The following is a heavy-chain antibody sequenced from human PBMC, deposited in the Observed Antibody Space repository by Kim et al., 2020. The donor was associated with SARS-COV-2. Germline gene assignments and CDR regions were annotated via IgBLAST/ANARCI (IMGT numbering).Heavy chain of an antibody. J-gene: IGHJ5*02. D-gene: IGHD5-12*01. V-gene: IGHV3-23*01. CDR2: ISGSGASR. Sequence: GGSLRLSFGVSGFTFSSYAMTWVRQAPGKGLEWVSGISGSGASRHYADSVKGRFTISRDNSKNTLYLQMNSLRVEDTAVYYCAKDGGGGYATWKNNWFDP. CDR3: AKDGGGGYATWKNNWFDP. CDR1: GFTFSSYA.